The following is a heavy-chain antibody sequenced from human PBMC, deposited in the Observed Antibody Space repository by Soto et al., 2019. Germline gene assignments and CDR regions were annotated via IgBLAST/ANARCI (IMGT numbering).Heavy chain of an antibody. CDR2: INHSGST. CDR1: GGSFSGYY. J-gene: IGHJ6*04. V-gene: IGHV4-34*01. CDR3: ARTVPGYYYYGMDV. Sequence: PSETLSLTCAVYGGSFSGYYWSWIRQPPGKGLEWIGEINHSGSTNYNPSLKSRVTISVDTSKNQFSLKLSSVTAADTAVYYCARTVPGYYYYGMDVWGKGTTVTVSS. D-gene: IGHD2-2*01.